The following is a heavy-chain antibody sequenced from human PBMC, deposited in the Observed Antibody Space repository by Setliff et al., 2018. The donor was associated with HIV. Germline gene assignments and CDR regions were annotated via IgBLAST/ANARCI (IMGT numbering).Heavy chain of an antibody. CDR2: IIPLFGSA. J-gene: IGHJ6*03. Sequence: GASVKVSCKASGGTFSSYAISWVRQAPGQGLEWMGGIIPLFGSANYAQKFQGRVTITADESTSTVYMEVSGLRFEDTAVYFCAKDGPTVIEGSYMDVWGKGTTVTVSS. CDR1: GGTFSSYA. V-gene: IGHV1-69*13. D-gene: IGHD4-4*01. CDR3: AKDGPTVIEGSYMDV.